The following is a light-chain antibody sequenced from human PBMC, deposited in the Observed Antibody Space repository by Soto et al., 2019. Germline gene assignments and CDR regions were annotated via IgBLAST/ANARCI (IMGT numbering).Light chain of an antibody. CDR3: RQFDDGVT. CDR1: HSVSRTY. Sequence: RGTITSTPRERATLSCLASHSVSRTYLAWYRQKPGQAPRILIYGASDRATGTPDRFSGSGFGTEFTLAIKRRLRSEHSFYSGRQFDDGVTSGAGTRLEIK. CDR2: GAS. V-gene: IGKV3-20*01. J-gene: IGKJ5*01.